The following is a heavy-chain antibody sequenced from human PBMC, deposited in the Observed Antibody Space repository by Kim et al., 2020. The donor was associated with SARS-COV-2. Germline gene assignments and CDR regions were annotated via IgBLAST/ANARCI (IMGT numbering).Heavy chain of an antibody. D-gene: IGHD2-2*01. Sequence: GGSLRLSCAASGFTFSSFAMNWVRQAPGKGLEWVSSISNSGDSTYYADSVRGRFTISRDNSKNTLHLQMNSLRAEDTAIYYCAKEIVLLPAAYFDYWGQG. CDR2: ISNSGDST. CDR3: AKEIVLLPAAYFDY. CDR1: GFTFSSFA. V-gene: IGHV3-23*01. J-gene: IGHJ4*02.